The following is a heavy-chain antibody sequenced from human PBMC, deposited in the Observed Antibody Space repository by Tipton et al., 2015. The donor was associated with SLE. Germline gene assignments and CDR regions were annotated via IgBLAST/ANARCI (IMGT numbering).Heavy chain of an antibody. D-gene: IGHD3-16*01. J-gene: IGHJ5*02. CDR3: ALLGDWFDP. Sequence: QLVQSGGGVVQPGRSLRLSCAASGFTFSSYSMNWVRQAPGKGLEWVSYISSSSSTIYYADSVKGRFTISRDNAKNSLYLQMNSLRAEDTAMYYCALLGDWFDPWGQGTLVTVPS. CDR1: GFTFSSYS. CDR2: ISSSSSTI. V-gene: IGHV3-48*01.